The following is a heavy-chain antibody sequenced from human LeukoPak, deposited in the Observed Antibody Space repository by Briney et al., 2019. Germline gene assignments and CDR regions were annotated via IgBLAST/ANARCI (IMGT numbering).Heavy chain of an antibody. V-gene: IGHV4-59*01. D-gene: IGHD6-13*01. CDR2: IYYTGST. Sequence: SETLSLTCTVSGGSISSYYWSWIRQPPGKGLEWIGYIYYTGSTDYNPSLKSRVVISVDTSKNQFSLKLSSVTAADTAVYYCARGSKAAPGTFDYWGQGTLVTVSS. J-gene: IGHJ4*02. CDR3: ARGSKAAPGTFDY. CDR1: GGSISSYY.